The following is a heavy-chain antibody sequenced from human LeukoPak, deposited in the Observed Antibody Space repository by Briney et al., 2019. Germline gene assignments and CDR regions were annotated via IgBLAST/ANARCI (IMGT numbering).Heavy chain of an antibody. Sequence: ASVKVSCKTSGYTLSAFGISWVRQAPGQGLEWMGWISGHNGNTNYAQKFQGRVTMTTDTSTSTAYMELRSLRSDDTAVYYCTRDPYWSVHYTGIRYYYYYMDVWGKGTTVTVSS. J-gene: IGHJ6*03. CDR2: ISGHNGNT. V-gene: IGHV1-18*01. CDR3: TRDPYWSVHYTGIRYYYYYMDV. CDR1: GYTLSAFG. D-gene: IGHD3-3*01.